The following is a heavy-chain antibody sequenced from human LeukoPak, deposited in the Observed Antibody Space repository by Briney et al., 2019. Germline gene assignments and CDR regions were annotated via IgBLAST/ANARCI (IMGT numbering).Heavy chain of an antibody. CDR2: ISWNSGSI. Sequence: GGSLRLSCAASGFTFDDYAMHWVRQAPGKGLEWVSGISWNSGSIGYADSVKGRFTISRDNAKNSLYLQMNSLRAEDTALYYCAKSVGRIVVVVAATHDAFDIWGQGTMVTVSS. V-gene: IGHV3-9*01. CDR3: AKSVGRIVVVVAATHDAFDI. J-gene: IGHJ3*02. D-gene: IGHD2-15*01. CDR1: GFTFDDYA.